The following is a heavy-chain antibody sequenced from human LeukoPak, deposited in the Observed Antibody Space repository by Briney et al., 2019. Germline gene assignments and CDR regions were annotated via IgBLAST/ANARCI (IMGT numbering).Heavy chain of an antibody. CDR1: GYNFPTYW. Sequence: LGESLKISCKVSGYNFPTYWIGWVRQMPGKGLEWMGIINPGDPDTRYSPSFRGHVTFSVDKYISTAYLQWSSLKASDTAIYYCARVFGYSGYFDYWGQGTLVTVSS. CDR2: INPGDPDT. V-gene: IGHV5-51*01. D-gene: IGHD5-12*01. J-gene: IGHJ4*02. CDR3: ARVFGYSGYFDY.